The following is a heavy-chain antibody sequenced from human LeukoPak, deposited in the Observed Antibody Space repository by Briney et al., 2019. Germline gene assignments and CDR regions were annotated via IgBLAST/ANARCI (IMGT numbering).Heavy chain of an antibody. J-gene: IGHJ6*03. Sequence: GGSLRLSCAASGLTFTTYAMSWGRQAPGKGLEWVSLISGSGGGTYYADSVKGRFTISRDNSKNRVYLQVNSLRAEDTAVYYCAKGEVVQPPYYYYMDVWGKGTAVTVSS. CDR2: ISGSGGGT. D-gene: IGHD2-15*01. CDR3: AKGEVVQPPYYYYMDV. V-gene: IGHV3-23*01. CDR1: GLTFTTYA.